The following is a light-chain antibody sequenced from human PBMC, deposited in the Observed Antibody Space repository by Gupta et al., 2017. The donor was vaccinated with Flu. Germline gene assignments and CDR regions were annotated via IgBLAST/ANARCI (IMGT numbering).Light chain of an antibody. CDR1: QSILLTNAYNH. J-gene: IGKJ1*01. CDR3: MHHLQSPQT. CDR2: VGS. Sequence: DIVLTQSTLSLPVTPGEPAYISCRSSQSILLTNAYNHLDWYLQKPGQSPQLLIYVGSNRASGVPDRVSGSGSGTDFTLKISRVEAEDVGTYYCMHHLQSPQTFGQGTRVEI. V-gene: IGKV2-28*01.